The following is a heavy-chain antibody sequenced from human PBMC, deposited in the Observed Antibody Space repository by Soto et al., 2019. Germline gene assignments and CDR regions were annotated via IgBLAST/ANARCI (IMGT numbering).Heavy chain of an antibody. CDR3: ARDSYDYIWGRTYLSDKGFDP. Sequence: PSETLSLTCTVSGGSISSGGYYWSWIRQHPGKGLEWIGYIYYSGSTYYNPSLKSRVTISVDTSKNQFSLKLSSVTAADTAVYYCARDSYDYIWGRTYLSDKGFDPWGQGTLVTVSS. J-gene: IGHJ5*02. V-gene: IGHV4-31*03. D-gene: IGHD3-16*01. CDR1: GGSISSGGYY. CDR2: IYYSGST.